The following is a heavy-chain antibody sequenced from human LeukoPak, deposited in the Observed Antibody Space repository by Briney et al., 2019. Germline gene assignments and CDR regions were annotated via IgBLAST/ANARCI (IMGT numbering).Heavy chain of an antibody. Sequence: PSETLSLTCTVSGISITTFYSAWIRQPPAKGMEWIGYIHHSVLTDYIPSLKNRVTISVDTSKNQFSLRLHSVTSADTAVYFCARYDLSTLDDWGPGALGSVSS. CDR2: IHHSVLT. D-gene: IGHD2/OR15-2a*01. J-gene: IGHJ4*02. CDR1: GISITTFY. V-gene: IGHV4-59*01. CDR3: ARYDLSTLDD.